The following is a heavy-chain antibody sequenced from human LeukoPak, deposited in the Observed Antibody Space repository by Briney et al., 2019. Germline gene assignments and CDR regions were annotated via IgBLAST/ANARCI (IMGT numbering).Heavy chain of an antibody. V-gene: IGHV3-53*01. CDR2: IYRGGST. CDR3: ARGGARQQLLENYYDY. CDR1: GFTVSSNY. J-gene: IGHJ4*02. Sequence: GGSLRLSCAASGFTVSSNYMNWVRQAPGKGLEWVSVIYRGGSTYYADSVKGRFTVSRDNSKNTLYLQMNSLRAEDTAVYYCARGGARQQLLENYYDYWGQGTLVTVSS. D-gene: IGHD6-13*01.